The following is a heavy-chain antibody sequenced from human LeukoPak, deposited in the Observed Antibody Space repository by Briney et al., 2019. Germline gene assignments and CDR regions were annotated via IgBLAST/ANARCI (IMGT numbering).Heavy chain of an antibody. V-gene: IGHV3-23*01. CDR2: IRSDRVTT. CDR3: ARVQLSAEGGELDP. CDR1: GFTFSIYA. J-gene: IGHJ5*02. Sequence: GGSLRLSCAASGFTFSIYAMSWVRQAPGKGLEWVSAIRSDRVTTYGADSVKGRFTISRDNSKSTLYLEMKSLRADDTAVYYCARVQLSAEGGELDPWGQGTLVIVSS. D-gene: IGHD1-1*01.